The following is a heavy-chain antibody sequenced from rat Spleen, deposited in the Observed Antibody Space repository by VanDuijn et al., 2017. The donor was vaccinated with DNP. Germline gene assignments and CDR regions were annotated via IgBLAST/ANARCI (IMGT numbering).Heavy chain of an antibody. CDR1: GYSITSSYR. CDR3: ARSGLGRGFAY. CDR2: MNNADIT. D-gene: IGHD5-1*01. Sequence: EVQLQESGPGLVKPSQSLSLICSVTGYSITSSYRWNWIRKFPGHKLEGMGYMNNADITNYNPSLKSRISITRDTSKNQFFLQVNSVTTEDTATYYCARSGLGRGFAYWGQGTLVPVSS. V-gene: IGHV3-3*01. J-gene: IGHJ3*01.